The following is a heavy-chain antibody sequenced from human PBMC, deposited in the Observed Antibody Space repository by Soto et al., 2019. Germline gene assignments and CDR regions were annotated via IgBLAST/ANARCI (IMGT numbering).Heavy chain of an antibody. V-gene: IGHV6-1*01. Sequence: SPPLSRSYAISGESDCSNSAAWNWVRQCPSSGLEWLGRTYQRSKWYDDYAVSVKSRITISPDTSKNQFSLHLKSVAPEDTAVYYCARGAGRGYCSGNTCYSPYNYYGMDVWGQGTTVTVSS. J-gene: IGHJ6*02. CDR2: TYQRSKWYD. D-gene: IGHD2-15*01. CDR3: ARGAGRGYCSGNTCYSPYNYYGMDV. CDR1: GESDCSNSAA.